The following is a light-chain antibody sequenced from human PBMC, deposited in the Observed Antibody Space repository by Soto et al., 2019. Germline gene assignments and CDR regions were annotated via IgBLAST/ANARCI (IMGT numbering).Light chain of an antibody. CDR3: QQYNKWPLT. Sequence: EIVMTQSPATLSVSPGERATLSCRASQSVSSNLAWYQHQPGQAPRVLIYGASTRATGFPARFSGSGSGTEFTLTISRLQSEDFAVYYCQQYNKWPLTFGGGTKVEIK. CDR2: GAS. J-gene: IGKJ4*01. V-gene: IGKV3-15*01. CDR1: QSVSSN.